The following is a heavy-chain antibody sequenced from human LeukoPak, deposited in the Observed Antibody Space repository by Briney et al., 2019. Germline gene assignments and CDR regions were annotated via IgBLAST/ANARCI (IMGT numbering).Heavy chain of an antibody. D-gene: IGHD6-13*01. CDR1: GGSINSGNYY. V-gene: IGHV4-61*01. CDR3: ARDPRIAAAGSFFDY. CDR2: IYYSGST. Sequence: SETLSLTCTVSGGSINSGNYYWTWIRQSPGKGLEWIGYIYYSGSTNYNPSLKSRVTISVDTSKSQFSLKLSSVTAADTAVYYCARDPRIAAAGSFFDYWGQGTLVTVSS. J-gene: IGHJ4*02.